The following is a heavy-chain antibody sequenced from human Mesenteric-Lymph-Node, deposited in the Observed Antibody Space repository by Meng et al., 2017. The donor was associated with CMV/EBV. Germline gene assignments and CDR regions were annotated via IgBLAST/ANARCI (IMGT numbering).Heavy chain of an antibody. Sequence: SETLSLTCTVSGGSIRTNTYYWGWLRQPPGKGLEWVGTIYFSGSTYYNPSLKSRVTISVDTSKNEFSLKLSSVTAADTAVYYCARGGVDTTDYYYGMDVWGQGTTVTVSS. V-gene: IGHV4-39*01. CDR1: GGSIRTNTYY. CDR2: IYFSGST. J-gene: IGHJ6*02. CDR3: ARGGVDTTDYYYGMDV. D-gene: IGHD5-18*01.